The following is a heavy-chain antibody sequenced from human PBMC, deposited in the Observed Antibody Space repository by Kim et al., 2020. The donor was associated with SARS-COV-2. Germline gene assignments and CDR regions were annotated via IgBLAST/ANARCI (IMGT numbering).Heavy chain of an antibody. J-gene: IGHJ3*01. Sequence: GGSLRLSCAASGSIFSGHCMHWVRQAPGKGLEWVAIIWHDGSKKFYADSVKGRFTISRDNSENKLYLQMDSLSAEDTAVYYCARHYGYYSGGFGLWGQGTMVSVPS. V-gene: IGHV3-33*08. CDR1: GSIFSGHC. D-gene: IGHD4-4*01. CDR3: ARHYGYYSGGFGL. CDR2: IWHDGSKK.